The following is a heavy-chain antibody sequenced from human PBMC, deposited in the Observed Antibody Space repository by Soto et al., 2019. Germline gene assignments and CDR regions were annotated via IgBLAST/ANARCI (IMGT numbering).Heavy chain of an antibody. V-gene: IGHV4-59*08. Sequence: SETLSLTCTVSGGSISYYYWSWIRQPPGKGLEWIGYMYYSGGSNYNPSLNSRVTISVDTSKNQFSLKLTSVTAADTAVYHCARATITTRGGGWFDPWGQGTLVTVSS. CDR2: MYYSGGS. CDR3: ARATITTRGGGWFDP. J-gene: IGHJ5*02. CDR1: GGSISYYY. D-gene: IGHD4-4*01.